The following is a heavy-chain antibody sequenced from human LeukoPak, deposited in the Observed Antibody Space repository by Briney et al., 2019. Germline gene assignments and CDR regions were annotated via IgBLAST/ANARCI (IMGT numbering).Heavy chain of an antibody. J-gene: IGHJ4*02. CDR2: FDPEDGET. CDR1: GYTFTGYY. V-gene: IGHV1-24*01. D-gene: IGHD6-6*01. Sequence: GASVKVSCKASGYTFTGYYIHWVRQAPGQGLEWMGGFDPEDGETIYAQKFQGRVTMTEDTSTDTAYMELSSLRSEDTAVYYCATHSSSQSDYWGQGTLVTVSS. CDR3: ATHSSSQSDY.